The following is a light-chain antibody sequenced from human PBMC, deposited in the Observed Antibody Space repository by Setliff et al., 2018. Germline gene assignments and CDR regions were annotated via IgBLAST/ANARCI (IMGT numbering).Light chain of an antibody. CDR1: SGDVGGYDY. Sequence: QSVLTQPASVSGSPGQSITISCTGTSGDVGGYDYVSWYQQHPGKVPKLMVYDVSNRPSGVSDRFSGSKSGDTAFLTISGLQAEDEADYYCSSYSSSSTLVVFGGGTKVTVL. V-gene: IGLV2-14*01. CDR3: SSYSSSSTLVV. J-gene: IGLJ2*01. CDR2: DVS.